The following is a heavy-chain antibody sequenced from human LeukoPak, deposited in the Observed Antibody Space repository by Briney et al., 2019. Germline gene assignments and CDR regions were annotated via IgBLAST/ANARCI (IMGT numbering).Heavy chain of an antibody. CDR1: GFTFSSYS. CDR2: IKQDGSEK. CDR3: ARAPSTVTTPDWFDP. D-gene: IGHD4-11*01. Sequence: PGGSLRLSCAASGFTFSSYSLSWVRQAPGKGLEWVANIKQDGSEKYYVDSVKGRLTISRDNAKNSLYLQMNSLRAEDTAVYYCARAPSTVTTPDWFDPWGQGTLVTVSS. J-gene: IGHJ5*02. V-gene: IGHV3-7*02.